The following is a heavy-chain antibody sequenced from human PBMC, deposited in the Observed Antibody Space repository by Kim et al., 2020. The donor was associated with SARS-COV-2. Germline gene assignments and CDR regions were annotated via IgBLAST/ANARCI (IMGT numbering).Heavy chain of an antibody. D-gene: IGHD3-3*01. CDR2: IYYSGST. J-gene: IGHJ3*02. V-gene: IGHV4-39*01. CDR1: GGSISSSSYY. CDR3: ARRHDFWSGYLPYHDALDI. Sequence: SETLSLTCTVSGGSISSSSYYWGWIRQPPGKGLDWIGSIYYSGSTYYNPSLKSRVTISVDTSKNQFSLKLSSVTAADTAVYYCARRHDFWSGYLPYHDALDIWGQGTVVTVSS.